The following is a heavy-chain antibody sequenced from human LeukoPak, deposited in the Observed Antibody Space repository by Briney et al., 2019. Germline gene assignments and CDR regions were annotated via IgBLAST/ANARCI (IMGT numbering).Heavy chain of an antibody. CDR2: INSDGSST. CDR3: ARDTYYYDSSRGDWFDP. V-gene: IGHV3-74*01. D-gene: IGHD3-22*01. CDR1: GFTFSSYW. J-gene: IGHJ5*02. Sequence: GGPLRLSCAASGFTFSSYWMHWVRQAPGKGLVWVSRINSDGSSTSYADSVKGRFTISRDNAKNTLYLQMNSLRAEDTAVNYCARDTYYYDSSRGDWFDPWGQGTLVTVSS.